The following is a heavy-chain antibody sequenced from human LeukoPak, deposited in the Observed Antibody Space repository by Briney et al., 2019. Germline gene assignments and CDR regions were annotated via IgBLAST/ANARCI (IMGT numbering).Heavy chain of an antibody. CDR2: INHSGST. J-gene: IGHJ4*02. CDR1: GGSFSGYY. CDR3: ARGRGYSYGYGRIDC. D-gene: IGHD5-18*01. V-gene: IGHV4-34*01. Sequence: SETLSLTCAVYGGSFSGYYWRWLRQPPGKRLEWIGEINHSGSTNYNPSLKSRVTISVDASKKQFSLKLSSVTAAGTAVYYCARGRGYSYGYGRIDCWGQGTLVTVYS.